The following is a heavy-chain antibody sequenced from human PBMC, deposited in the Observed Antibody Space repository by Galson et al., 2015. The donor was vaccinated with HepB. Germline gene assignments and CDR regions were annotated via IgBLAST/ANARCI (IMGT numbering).Heavy chain of an antibody. V-gene: IGHV2-5*02. CDR2: IYWDDDE. D-gene: IGHD1-26*01. CDR3: AHRLGAAYFDY. J-gene: IGHJ4*02. Sequence: PALVKPTQTLTLTCTFSGFSLSTSGVGVGWIRQPPGKALEWLALIYWDDDERFSPSLKGRLTITKDTSKDQVVLTMTNMDPVDTATYYCAHRLGAAYFDYWGQGTLVTVSS. CDR1: GFSLSTSGVG.